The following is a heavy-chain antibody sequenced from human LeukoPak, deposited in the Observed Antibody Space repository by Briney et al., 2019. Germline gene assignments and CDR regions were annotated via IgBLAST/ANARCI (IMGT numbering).Heavy chain of an antibody. V-gene: IGHV4-31*03. CDR1: GGSISSGGYY. Sequence: SETLSLTCTVSGGSISSGGYYWSWIRQQPGKGLEWIGYIYYSGSTFYNPSLKSRVTISVDTSKNQFSLKLSSVTAADTAVYYCARPHDYGDNVEDYWGQGTLVTVSS. CDR2: IYYSGST. D-gene: IGHD4-17*01. CDR3: ARPHDYGDNVEDY. J-gene: IGHJ4*02.